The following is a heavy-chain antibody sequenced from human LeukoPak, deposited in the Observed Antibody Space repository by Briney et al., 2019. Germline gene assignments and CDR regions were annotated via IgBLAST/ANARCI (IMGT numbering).Heavy chain of an antibody. V-gene: IGHV4-61*03. Sequence: PSETLSLTCTVSGGSVSSGTYYWSWIQQPPGKGLEWIGCIHYSGTTNYNPSLESRVTISVDTSKNHFSLKLTSVTAADTAVYYCARDSETGPGWFDPWGQGTLVTVSS. CDR2: IHYSGTT. CDR1: GGSVSSGTYY. D-gene: IGHD3-10*01. CDR3: ARDSETGPGWFDP. J-gene: IGHJ5*02.